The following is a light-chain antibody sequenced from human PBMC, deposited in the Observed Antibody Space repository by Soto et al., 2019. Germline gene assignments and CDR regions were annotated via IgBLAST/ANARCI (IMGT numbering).Light chain of an antibody. CDR2: RNR. V-gene: IGLV1-47*01. Sequence: QSVLTQPPSASGTPGQRVTISCSGSSSNIGSNYVYWYQQLPGTAPKLLIYRNRQRPSGVPDRFSGSKSGTSASLAISGLRSEDEADYYCAAWDDSLNAVVFGGGTKLTVL. J-gene: IGLJ2*01. CDR3: AAWDDSLNAVV. CDR1: SSNIGSNY.